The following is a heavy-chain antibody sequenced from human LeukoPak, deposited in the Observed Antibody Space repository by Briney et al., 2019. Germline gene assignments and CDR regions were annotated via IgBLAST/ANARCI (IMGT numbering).Heavy chain of an antibody. D-gene: IGHD3-10*01. J-gene: IGHJ4*02. CDR2: INPSGGST. V-gene: IGHV1-46*01. CDR1: GYTFTSYY. Sequence: GASVKVSCKSSGYTFTSYYMYCLRQAPGQRLEWMGIINPSGGSTRYAQKFQGRVTMTKDTSTSKVYMELSSLRSEDTAVYSCARDSGLVRGTVDYWGQGTLVTVSS. CDR3: ARDSGLVRGTVDY.